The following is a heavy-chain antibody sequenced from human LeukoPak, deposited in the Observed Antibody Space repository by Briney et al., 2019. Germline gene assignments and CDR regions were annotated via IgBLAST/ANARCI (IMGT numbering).Heavy chain of an antibody. CDR1: GGSFSGYY. D-gene: IGHD6-13*01. J-gene: IGHJ4*02. CDR3: ARGSSWYFGYFDC. CDR2: INHSGST. V-gene: IGHV4-34*01. Sequence: SETLSLTCAVYGGSFSGYYWSWIRQPPGKGLEWIGEINHSGSTNYNPSLKSRVTISVDTSKNQFSLKLSSVTAADTAVYYCARGSSWYFGYFDCWGQGTLVTVSS.